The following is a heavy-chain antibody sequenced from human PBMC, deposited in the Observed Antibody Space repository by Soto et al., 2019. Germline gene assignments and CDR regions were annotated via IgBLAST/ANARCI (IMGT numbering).Heavy chain of an antibody. V-gene: IGHV3-9*01. Sequence: PVGSLRLSCAASGFTFEDYVMHWVRQVPGKGLEWVSGITWDSDTKGYADSVKGRFTISRDNAKNSLYLQMNSLRPEDTALYYCAKDLSTLSATVATFGMDVWGQGTTVTVSS. CDR3: AKDLSTLSATVATFGMDV. D-gene: IGHD4-4*01. CDR1: GFTFEDYV. J-gene: IGHJ6*02. CDR2: ITWDSDTK.